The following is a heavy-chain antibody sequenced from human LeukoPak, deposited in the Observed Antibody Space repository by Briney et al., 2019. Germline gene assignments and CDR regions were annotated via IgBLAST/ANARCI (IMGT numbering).Heavy chain of an antibody. CDR2: ISGSGGST. D-gene: IGHD3-10*01. V-gene: IGHV3-23*01. CDR1: GFTFSNYA. J-gene: IGHJ4*02. CDR3: LTYNWVGESLYIY. Sequence: GGSLRLSCAASGFTFSNYAMSWVRQAPGKGLEWVSGISGSGGSTYYADSVKGRFTISRDNSKNTLYPQMNSLRAEDTAVYYCLTYNWVGESLYIYWGQGIQVTVSS.